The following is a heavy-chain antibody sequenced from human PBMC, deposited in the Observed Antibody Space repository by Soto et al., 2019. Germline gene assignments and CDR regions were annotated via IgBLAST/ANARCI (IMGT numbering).Heavy chain of an antibody. CDR1: GDSIIGIYH. Sequence: ASETLSLTCAVSGDSIIGIYHWAWIRQPPGRSLEWIASIFHTGTTYYTPSLKSRVTISVDAPKNQFSLRLSSVTAADSAVYYCARGQKQRVPESRGFADFDYGGQGTLVTVPS. V-gene: IGHV4-38-2*01. J-gene: IGHJ4*02. CDR2: IFHTGTT. CDR3: ARGQKQRVPESRGFADFDY. D-gene: IGHD6-25*01.